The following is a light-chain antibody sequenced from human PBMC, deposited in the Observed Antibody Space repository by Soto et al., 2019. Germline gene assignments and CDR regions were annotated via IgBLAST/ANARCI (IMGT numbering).Light chain of an antibody. V-gene: IGLV3-21*02. CDR1: NIGSES. CDR3: PVWYSSPALSV. CDR2: DDS. Sequence: SYELTQLHSVSVAPGRTAWVTCGGNNIGSESVHWYQQRPGQAPVLVVYDDSDRPSGIPERFSGSNSANTATLTISRVEAGDVAVYYCPVWYSSPALSVLGSARNVTVL. J-gene: IGLJ1*01.